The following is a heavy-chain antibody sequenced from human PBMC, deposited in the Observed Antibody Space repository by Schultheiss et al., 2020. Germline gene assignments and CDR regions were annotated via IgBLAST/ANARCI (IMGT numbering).Heavy chain of an antibody. J-gene: IGHJ4*02. D-gene: IGHD2-2*01. CDR2: IYSGGST. V-gene: IGHV3-53*01. CDR1: GFTVSSNY. Sequence: WGSMRLSCAASGFTVSSNYMSWVRQAPGKGLEWVSVIYSGGSTYYADSVKGRFTISRHNSKNTLYLQMNSLRAEDTAVYYCAKPDIVVVPAAVGLDYWGQGTLVTVSS. CDR3: AKPDIVVVPAAVGLDY.